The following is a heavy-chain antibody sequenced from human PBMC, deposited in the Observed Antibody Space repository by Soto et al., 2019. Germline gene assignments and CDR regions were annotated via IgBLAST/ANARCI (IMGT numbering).Heavy chain of an antibody. CDR1: GFNFGYYA. J-gene: IGHJ6*02. V-gene: IGHV3-64D*06. D-gene: IGHD6-13*01. Sequence: HPGGSLRLSCAASGFNFGYYAMFWVRQAPGKGLEHVSTLSSNGIGTYYADSVKGRFTFSRDTSKNTLYLQMSSLRTEDTAVYYCVKDMGQAAVGIRYPYGLDVWGLGTTVTVSS. CDR3: VKDMGQAAVGIRYPYGLDV. CDR2: LSSNGIGT.